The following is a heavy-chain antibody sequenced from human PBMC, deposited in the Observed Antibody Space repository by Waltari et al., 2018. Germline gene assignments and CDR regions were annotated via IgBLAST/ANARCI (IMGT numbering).Heavy chain of an antibody. CDR2: INPYNNDT. D-gene: IGHD1-26*01. V-gene: IGHV1-18*01. CDR3: VRGALSAPHHLDV. Sequence: QIQLVQSGAEVKKPGASVKVSCTASGYIFSTFAINWVRQAPGQGLEWIGWINPYNNDTKYAQKFQGRVTMTTDTSTKTAYMDLRSLRSDDTAVFYCVRGALSAPHHLDVWGQGTLVTVSS. J-gene: IGHJ4*02. CDR1: GYIFSTFA.